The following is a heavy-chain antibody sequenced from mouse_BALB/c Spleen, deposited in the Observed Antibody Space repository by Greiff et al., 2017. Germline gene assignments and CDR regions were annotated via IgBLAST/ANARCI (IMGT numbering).Heavy chain of an antibody. Sequence: EVQLQESGPELVKPGASVKMSCKASGYTFTDYYMKWVKQSHGKSLEWIGDINPNNGDTFYNQKFKGKATLTVDKSSSTAYMQLNSLTSEDSAAYYCASPAYYVNYDWYFDVWGAGTTVTVSS. CDR1: GYTFTDYY. V-gene: IGHV1-26*01. D-gene: IGHD2-10*01. J-gene: IGHJ1*01. CDR3: ASPAYYVNYDWYFDV. CDR2: INPNNGDT.